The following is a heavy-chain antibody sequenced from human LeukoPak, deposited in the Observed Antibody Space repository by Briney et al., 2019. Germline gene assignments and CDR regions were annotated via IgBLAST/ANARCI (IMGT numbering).Heavy chain of an antibody. Sequence: GGSLRLSCSASGFTFSSHGMHWVPPAPGRGREGVAFIRYDGSNKYYADSVKGRFTISRDNSRDTLSLQMNSLRAEAPAVYYCAKDGTMVRGFIILNIGDHYYMDVWGKGTTVTVSS. CDR2: IRYDGSNK. J-gene: IGHJ6*03. CDR3: AKDGTMVRGFIILNIGDHYYMDV. D-gene: IGHD3-10*01. V-gene: IGHV3-30*02. CDR1: GFTFSSHG.